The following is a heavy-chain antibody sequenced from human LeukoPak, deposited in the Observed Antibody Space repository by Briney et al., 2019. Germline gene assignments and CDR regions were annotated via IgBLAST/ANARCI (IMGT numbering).Heavy chain of an antibody. Sequence: SVKVSCKASGGTLSSYAISWVRQAPGQGLEWVGRIIPIFGTANYAQKFQGRVTITTDESTSTAYMELSSLRSEDTAVYYCARNRDSGYDWDAFDIWGQGTMVTVSS. V-gene: IGHV1-69*05. CDR2: IIPIFGTA. D-gene: IGHD5-12*01. CDR3: ARNRDSGYDWDAFDI. CDR1: GGTLSSYA. J-gene: IGHJ3*02.